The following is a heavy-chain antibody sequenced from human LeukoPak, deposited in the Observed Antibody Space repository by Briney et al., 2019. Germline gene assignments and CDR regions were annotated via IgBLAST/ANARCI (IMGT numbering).Heavy chain of an antibody. V-gene: IGHV3-23*01. CDR1: GFTFSSYA. CDR2: ISGSGGST. J-gene: IGHJ6*02. D-gene: IGHD1-26*01. CDR3: ARDPGGSYSHYYYYYGMDV. Sequence: GGSLRLSCAAAGFTFSSYAMSWVRQAPGKGLEWVSAISGSGGSTYYADSVKGRFTISRDNSKNTLYLQMNSLRAEDTAVYYCARDPGGSYSHYYYYYGMDVWGQGTTVTVSS.